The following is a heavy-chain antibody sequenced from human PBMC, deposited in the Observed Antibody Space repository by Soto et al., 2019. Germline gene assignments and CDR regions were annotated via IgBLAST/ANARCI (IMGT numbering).Heavy chain of an antibody. D-gene: IGHD3-22*01. CDR2: INPSGGST. J-gene: IGHJ4*02. CDR1: GYTFTSYY. V-gene: IGHV1-46*01. CDR3: ARLTTYYYDSSGSFYFDY. Sequence: QVQLVQSGAEVKKPGASVKVSCKASGYTFTSYYMHWVRQAPGQGLEWMGIINPSGGSTSYAQKFQCRVTMTRDTSTSTVYMELSSLRSEDTAVYYCARLTTYYYDSSGSFYFDYWGQGTLVTVSS.